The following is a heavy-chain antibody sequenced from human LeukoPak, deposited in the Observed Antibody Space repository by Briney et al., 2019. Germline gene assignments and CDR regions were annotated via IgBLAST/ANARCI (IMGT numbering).Heavy chain of an antibody. CDR3: ARDSGIQLWLDY. V-gene: IGHV3-30*03. D-gene: IGHD5-18*01. Sequence: QSGGSLRLSCAASGFTFSNYGMHWVRQAPGKGLEWVAVISYDGSNKYYADSVKGRFTISRDNSKNTLYLQMNSLRAEDTAVYYCARDSGIQLWLDYWGQGTLVTVSS. CDR1: GFTFSNYG. CDR2: ISYDGSNK. J-gene: IGHJ4*02.